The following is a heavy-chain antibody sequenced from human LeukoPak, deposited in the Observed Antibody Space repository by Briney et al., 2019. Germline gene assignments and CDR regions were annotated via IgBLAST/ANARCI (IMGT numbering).Heavy chain of an antibody. Sequence: GGSLRLSCAASGFTFSNAWMSWVRQAPGKGLEWVGRIKSKTDGGTTDYAAPVKGRFTISRDDSKNTLYLQMNSLKTEDTAVHYCTTGRPLRPFDYWGQGTLVTVSS. J-gene: IGHJ4*02. CDR2: IKSKTDGGTT. CDR1: GFTFSNAW. V-gene: IGHV3-15*01. CDR3: TTGRPLRPFDY.